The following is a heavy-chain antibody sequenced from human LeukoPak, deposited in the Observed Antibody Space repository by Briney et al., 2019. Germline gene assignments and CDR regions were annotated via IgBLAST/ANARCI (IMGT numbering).Heavy chain of an antibody. CDR3: ARDTIAAAGAY. D-gene: IGHD6-13*01. V-gene: IGHV3-53*01. CDR1: GFTVSSNY. CDR2: IYSGGST. J-gene: IGHJ4*02. Sequence: GGSLRLSCAASGFTVSSNYMSWVRQAPGKGLEWVSVIYSGGSTYYADSVKGRFTISRDNSENTLYLQMNSLRAEDTAVYYCARDTIAAAGAYWGQGTLVTVSS.